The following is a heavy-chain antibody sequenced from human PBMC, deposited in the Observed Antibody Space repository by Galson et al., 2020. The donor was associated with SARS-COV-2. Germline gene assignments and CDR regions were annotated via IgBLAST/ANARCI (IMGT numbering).Heavy chain of an antibody. J-gene: IGHJ6*02. Sequence: KISCKASGYTFTGYYMHWVRQAPGQGLEWMGWINPNSGGTNYAQKFQGRVTMTRDTSISTAYMELSRLRSDDTAVYYCARGGGSGSYYYYYYYGMDVWGQGTTVTVSS. CDR2: INPNSGGT. V-gene: IGHV1-2*02. D-gene: IGHD3-10*01. CDR1: GYTFTGYY. CDR3: ARGGGSGSYYYYYYYGMDV.